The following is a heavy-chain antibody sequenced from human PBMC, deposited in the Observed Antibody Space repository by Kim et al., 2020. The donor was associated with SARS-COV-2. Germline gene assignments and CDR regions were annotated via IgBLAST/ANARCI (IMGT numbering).Heavy chain of an antibody. V-gene: IGHV1-24*01. CDR2: FDPEDGET. J-gene: IGHJ4*02. Sequence: PSVKVSCKVSGYTLTELSMHWVRQAPGKGLEWMGGFDPEDGETIYAQKFQGRVTMTEDTSTDTAYMELSSLRSEDTAVYYCATVRVVVVVAATAWYYFDYWCQGTLVTVSS. D-gene: IGHD2-15*01. CDR1: GYTLTELS. CDR3: ATVRVVVVVAATAWYYFDY.